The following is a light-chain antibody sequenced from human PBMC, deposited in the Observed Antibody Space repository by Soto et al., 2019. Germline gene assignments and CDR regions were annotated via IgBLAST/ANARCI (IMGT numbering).Light chain of an antibody. Sequence: QSLLTQHPSVSGSPGRSVTIACTGTSTDFVSYNRVSWYQQPPGTAPKLIIYEASNRPSGVPDRFSGSKSGNTASLTISGLQAADEADYYCSLYTSENTYVFGTGTKVTVL. J-gene: IGLJ1*01. CDR2: EAS. CDR3: SLYTSENTYV. CDR1: STDFVSYNR. V-gene: IGLV2-18*01.